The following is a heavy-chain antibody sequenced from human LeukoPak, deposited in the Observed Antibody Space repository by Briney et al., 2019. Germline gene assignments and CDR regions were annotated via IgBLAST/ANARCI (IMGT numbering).Heavy chain of an antibody. Sequence: ASVMVSCKASGYIFRDLYIHWVRQAPGQGPEWMGWFNPNNGGTKYPQMFQGRVTMSSDTSINTAYMELSRLRSDDTAVYYCVRDGYHYAQFDYWGQGTLVTVSS. CDR2: FNPNNGGT. D-gene: IGHD5-12*01. CDR3: VRDGYHYAQFDY. V-gene: IGHV1-2*02. CDR1: GYIFRDLY. J-gene: IGHJ4*02.